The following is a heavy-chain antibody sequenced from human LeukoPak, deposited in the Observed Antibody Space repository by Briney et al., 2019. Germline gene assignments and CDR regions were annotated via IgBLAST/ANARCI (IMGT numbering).Heavy chain of an antibody. D-gene: IGHD2-2*01. Sequence: SETLSLTCAVSGYSISSGYYWGWIRQPPGKGLEWIGSIYHSGSTYYNPSLKSRVTISVDTSKNQFSLKLSSVTAADTAVYYCVRHVGTSLGLYWYFDLWGRGTLVTVSS. CDR1: GYSISSGYY. CDR2: IYHSGST. J-gene: IGHJ2*01. CDR3: VRHVGTSLGLYWYFDL. V-gene: IGHV4-38-2*01.